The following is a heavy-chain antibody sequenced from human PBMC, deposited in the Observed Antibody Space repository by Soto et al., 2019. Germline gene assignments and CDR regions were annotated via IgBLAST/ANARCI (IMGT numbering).Heavy chain of an antibody. V-gene: IGHV3-9*01. CDR3: TTTYPNDDSRVVAY. CDR1: GFTFDDYA. J-gene: IGHJ4*02. D-gene: IGHD1-1*01. Sequence: EVQLVESGGGLAQPGRSQRLSCAASGFTFDDYAMHWVRQPPGKGLEWVSGITWNSGSKDYADSVKGRFTISRDNRKNSLYLQMNSLRGEDTALYYCTTTYPNDDSRVVAYWGQGTLVTVSS. CDR2: ITWNSGSK.